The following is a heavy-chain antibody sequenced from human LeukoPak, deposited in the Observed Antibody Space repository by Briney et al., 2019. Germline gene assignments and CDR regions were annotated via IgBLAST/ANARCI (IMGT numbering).Heavy chain of an antibody. Sequence: SETLSLTCTVSSGSINNYYWSWIRQPPGKGLEWIGYIYYSGSTNYNPSLKSRVTISVDTSKNQFSLKLSSVTAADTAVYYCARQSALAVTFDYWGQGTLVTVSS. D-gene: IGHD2-21*02. CDR1: SGSINNYY. CDR2: IYYSGST. J-gene: IGHJ4*02. V-gene: IGHV4-59*08. CDR3: ARQSALAVTFDY.